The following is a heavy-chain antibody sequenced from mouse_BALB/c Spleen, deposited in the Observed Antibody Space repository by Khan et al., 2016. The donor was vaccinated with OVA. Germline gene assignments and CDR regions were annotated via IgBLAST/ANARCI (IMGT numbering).Heavy chain of an antibody. D-gene: IGHD2-13*01. CDR2: ISLGSGDT. Sequence: QVQLQQSGAELARPGASVKLSCKASGYTFTDYYINWVKQRTGQGLEWIGEISLGSGDTYYNERFKGKATLTADKSSSTAYMQLSSLTSVTSAVSFFSIRNSFDYTFASWGQAPLLTVSS. J-gene: IGHJ3*01. CDR1: GYTFTDYY. V-gene: IGHV1-77*01. CDR3: SIRNSFDYTFAS.